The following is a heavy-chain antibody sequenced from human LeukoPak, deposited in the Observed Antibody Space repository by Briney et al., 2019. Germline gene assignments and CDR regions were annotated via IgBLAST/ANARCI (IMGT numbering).Heavy chain of an antibody. D-gene: IGHD5-24*01. V-gene: IGHV3-11*06. CDR1: GFTFSDYY. CDR3: ASSLTPGDGYNSRPFDY. CDR2: ISSRSSYT. J-gene: IGHJ4*02. Sequence: GGSLRLSCAASGFTFSDYYMSWIRQAPGQGLEWVSYISSRSSYTKYADSVKGRFTISRDNAKNSLHLQMNSLRAEDTAVYYCASSLTPGDGYNSRPFDYWGQGTLVTVSS.